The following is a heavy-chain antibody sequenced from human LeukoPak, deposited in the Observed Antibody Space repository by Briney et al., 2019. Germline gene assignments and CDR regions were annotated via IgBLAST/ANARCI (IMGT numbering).Heavy chain of an antibody. J-gene: IGHJ6*03. CDR2: IKQDGSEK. Sequence: GGSLRLSCAASGFTFSSYWMSWVRQAPGKGLEWVANIKQDGSEKYYVDSVKGRFTISRDNAKNSLYLQMNSLRAEDTAVYYCARSDYDLYSYSYMDVWGKGTTVTVSS. CDR3: ARSDYDLYSYSYMDV. D-gene: IGHD3-3*01. V-gene: IGHV3-7*01. CDR1: GFTFSSYW.